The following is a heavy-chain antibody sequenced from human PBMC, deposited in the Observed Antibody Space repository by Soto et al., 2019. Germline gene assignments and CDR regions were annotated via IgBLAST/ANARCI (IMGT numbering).Heavy chain of an antibody. Sequence: LVQSGPDVKKPGTSVKVSCKTSGFTFGSSAVQWVRQVRGQRLEWLGWIVVASGYSNVAQKFQDRVPLARDLSTNTAFMELSSLSSEDSAMYYCAADVIGVAGDFDHWGQGTLVSVSS. CDR3: AADVIGVAGDFDH. V-gene: IGHV1-58*01. D-gene: IGHD6-19*01. J-gene: IGHJ4*02. CDR2: IVVASGYS. CDR1: GFTFGSSA.